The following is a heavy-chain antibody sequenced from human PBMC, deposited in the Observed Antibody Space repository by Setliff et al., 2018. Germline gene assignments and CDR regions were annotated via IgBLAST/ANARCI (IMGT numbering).Heavy chain of an antibody. CDR1: GFSFSSYA. J-gene: IGHJ4*02. V-gene: IGHV3-30*03. CDR2: ISSDAMIK. D-gene: IGHD1-7*01. CDR3: ARDQFRNSGGLYC. Sequence: GGSLRLSCAASGFSFSSYAIHWVRQAPGKGLEWLTVISSDAMIKLYADSVKGRFTVSRDNSNNTVYLHLSSPRPEDTAVYYCARDQFRNSGGLYCWGQGTLVTVSS.